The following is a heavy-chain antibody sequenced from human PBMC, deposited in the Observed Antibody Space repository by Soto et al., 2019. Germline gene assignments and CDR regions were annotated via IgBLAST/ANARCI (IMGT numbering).Heavy chain of an antibody. CDR2: VYYGGST. J-gene: IGHJ6*02. CDR3: AGGDYYHSSGYYFYYYTMDV. D-gene: IGHD3-22*01. V-gene: IGHV4-39*01. Sequence: SETLSLTCTVSGGSISSSSYYWGWIRQPPGKGLEWIGNVYYGGSTYYNPSLRSRVTISVETSKSQFSLKLSSVTAADTAVYYCAGGDYYHSSGYYFYYYTMDVWGQGTTVTVSS. CDR1: GGSISSSSYY.